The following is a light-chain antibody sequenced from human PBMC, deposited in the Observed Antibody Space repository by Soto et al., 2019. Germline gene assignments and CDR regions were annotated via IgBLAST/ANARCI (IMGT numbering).Light chain of an antibody. CDR3: QHYYSSPFT. V-gene: IGKV4-1*01. J-gene: IGKJ3*01. CDR2: WGS. Sequence: DIVMSQSPDSLAVCLGERATISCKSSQSVLYSSNDKNYLAWYQQKPGQPPRLLFYWGSIRQADVPDRLTCGGSGTDFPLPGRTLQAGDAPAHYCQHYYSSPFTIGPGTMVYI. CDR1: QSVLYSSNDKNY.